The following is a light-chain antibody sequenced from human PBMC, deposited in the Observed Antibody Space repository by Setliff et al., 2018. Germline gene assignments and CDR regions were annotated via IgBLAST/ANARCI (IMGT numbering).Light chain of an antibody. J-gene: IGLJ1*01. V-gene: IGLV2-14*03. CDR2: GVS. CDR1: SSDVGGYNF. CDR3: NAYASDTTYV. Sequence: QSALAQPASVSGSPGQSINISCTGTSSDVGGYNFVSWYQQHPGKAPKLLIYGVSDRPSGVSSRFSGSKSGNTAYLTISGLQTEDEAEYYCNAYASDTTYVFGSGTKV.